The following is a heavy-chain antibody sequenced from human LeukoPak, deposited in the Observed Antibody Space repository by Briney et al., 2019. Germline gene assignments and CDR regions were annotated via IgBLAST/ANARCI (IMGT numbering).Heavy chain of an antibody. CDR3: ARQFGRCGSSWYDSAFDI. J-gene: IGHJ3*02. CDR1: GFTVSSNY. Sequence: PGGSLRLSCAASGFTVSSNYMSWVRQAPGKGLEWVSVIYSCGSTYYADSVKGRFTISRDNSKNTLYLQMNSLRAEDTAVYYCARQFGRCGSSWYDSAFDIWGQGIMVTVSS. D-gene: IGHD6-13*01. V-gene: IGHV3-66*03. CDR2: IYSCGST.